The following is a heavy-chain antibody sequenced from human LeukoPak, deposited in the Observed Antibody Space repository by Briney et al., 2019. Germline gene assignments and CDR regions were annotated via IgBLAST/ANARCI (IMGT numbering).Heavy chain of an antibody. CDR2: INTDSSDI. D-gene: IGHD2-2*01. CDR1: GSTFSRYA. V-gene: IGHV3-21*05. Sequence: GGSWKPSGEAAGSTFSRYAMSWVSKVQGKGRGWVSYINTDSSDIHYADSVKGRFTISRDNARNTLYLQLSSLRAEDSGVYYCARDTFQPGLIDSWGQGTLVTVSS. CDR3: ARDTFQPGLIDS. J-gene: IGHJ4*02.